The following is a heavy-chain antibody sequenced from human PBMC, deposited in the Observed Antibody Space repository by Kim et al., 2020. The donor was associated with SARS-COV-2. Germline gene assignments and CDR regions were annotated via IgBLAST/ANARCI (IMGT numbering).Heavy chain of an antibody. D-gene: IGHD5-12*01. J-gene: IGHJ6*01. Sequence: GGSLRLSCGASGFSFSRYGMHWVRQAPGKGLEWVALIWHDGANKYYSSSVKDRFTISRDNSKSTLYLEMSSLRAEDTAVSYCARDRVATITYFSAMDVWG. CDR1: GFSFSRYG. CDR3: ARDRVATITYFSAMDV. V-gene: IGHV3-33*01. CDR2: IWHDGANK.